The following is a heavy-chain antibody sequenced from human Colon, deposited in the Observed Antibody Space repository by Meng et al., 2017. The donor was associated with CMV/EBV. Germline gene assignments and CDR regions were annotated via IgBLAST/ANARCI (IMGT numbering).Heavy chain of an antibody. J-gene: IGHJ4*02. CDR2: IYHDGVT. Sequence: GVLKISCAVSGFTVSGNHLNWVRQAPGKGLEWVSTIYHDGVTAYADSVKGRFTVSRDTSKNTVYLQMNSLRAEDTAVYYCYGAGGYSYWGQGTVVTVSS. CDR3: YGAGGYSY. CDR1: GFTVSGNH. D-gene: IGHD4/OR15-4a*01. V-gene: IGHV3-53*01.